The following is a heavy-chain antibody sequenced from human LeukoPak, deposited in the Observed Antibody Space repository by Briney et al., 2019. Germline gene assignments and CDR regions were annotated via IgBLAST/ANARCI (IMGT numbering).Heavy chain of an antibody. Sequence: PSETLSLTCTVSGGSISSSSYYWGWIRQPPGKGLEWIGSIYYSGSTYYNPSLKSRVTISVDTSKNQFSLKLSSVTAADTAVYYCARQGQQLDAFDIWGQGTMVTVSS. CDR3: ARQGQQLDAFDI. CDR1: GGSISSSSYY. V-gene: IGHV4-39*01. J-gene: IGHJ3*02. D-gene: IGHD6-13*01. CDR2: IYYSGST.